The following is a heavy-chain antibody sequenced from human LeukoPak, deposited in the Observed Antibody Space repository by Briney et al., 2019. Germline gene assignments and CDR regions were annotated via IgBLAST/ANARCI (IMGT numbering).Heavy chain of an antibody. CDR1: GFTVSSNY. V-gene: IGHV3-53*01. J-gene: IGHJ4*02. CDR3: STVEHF. CDR2: IYGDGST. D-gene: IGHD1-1*01. Sequence: PGGSLRLSCAAYGFTVSSNYMSWVRQVPGKGLEWVSIIYGDGSTSYADSVKGRFTISRDDVKNMLYLQMNSLRVEDTGLYYCSTVEHFWGQGTLVTVSS.